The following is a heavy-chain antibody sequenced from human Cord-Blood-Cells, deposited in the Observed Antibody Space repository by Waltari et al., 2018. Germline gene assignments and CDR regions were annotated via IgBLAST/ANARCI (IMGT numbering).Heavy chain of an antibody. CDR2: MNTDSGNT. Sequence: QVQLVQSGAEVKKPGASVKVSCKASGYTFTSYDINWVRQATGQWHEWMGWMNTDSGNTGYEQKLQGRVTITRNTSISTAYMEQSSLRSEDTAVYYWATYNWNDASNAFDIWGQGTMVTVSS. J-gene: IGHJ3*02. V-gene: IGHV1-8*03. D-gene: IGHD1-1*01. CDR3: ATYNWNDASNAFDI. CDR1: GYTFTSYD.